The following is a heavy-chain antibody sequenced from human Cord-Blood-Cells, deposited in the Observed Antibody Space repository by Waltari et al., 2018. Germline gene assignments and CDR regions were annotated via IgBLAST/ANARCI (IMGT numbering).Heavy chain of an antibody. CDR1: GGSFSGYY. J-gene: IGHJ4*02. CDR3: ARGVTMVQGDFDY. V-gene: IGHV4-34*01. CDR2: INHSGST. Sequence: QVQLQQWGAGLFKPSETLSLTCAVYGGSFSGYYWSWIRQPPGKGLEWIGEINHSGSTNYNPSLKSRVTISVDTSKNQFSLKLSSVTAADTAVYYCARGVTMVQGDFDYWGQGTLVTVSP. D-gene: IGHD3-10*01.